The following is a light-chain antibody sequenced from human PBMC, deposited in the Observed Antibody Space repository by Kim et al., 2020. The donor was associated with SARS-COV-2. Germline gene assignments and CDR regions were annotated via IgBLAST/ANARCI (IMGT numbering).Light chain of an antibody. CDR3: QHYHNWPPT. CDR2: GAS. V-gene: IGKV3-15*01. J-gene: IGKJ1*01. Sequence: VSPGERATLSCWASQSVSTNFAWYQQKPGQPPRLLISGASTRATGIPARFSGSGSGTEFTLTISSLQSEDFAVYYCQHYHNWPPTFGQGTKVDIK. CDR1: QSVSTN.